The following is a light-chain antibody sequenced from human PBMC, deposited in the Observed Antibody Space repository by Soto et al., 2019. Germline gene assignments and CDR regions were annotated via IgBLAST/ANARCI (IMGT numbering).Light chain of an antibody. Sequence: DIQMTQSPSSVSASVGDRVTITCRASQDISTWLAWYQQKPGKAPKFVIFAASTLQSGVPSRFSGSGSGTDFTLTISSPQPEDFATYYCQQANSFPITFGQGTRLEIK. CDR1: QDISTW. CDR3: QQANSFPIT. CDR2: AAS. V-gene: IGKV1-12*01. J-gene: IGKJ5*01.